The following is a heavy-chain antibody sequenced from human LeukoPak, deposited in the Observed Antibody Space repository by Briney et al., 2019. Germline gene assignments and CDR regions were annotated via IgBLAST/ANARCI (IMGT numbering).Heavy chain of an antibody. CDR2: INPSGGST. V-gene: IGHV1-46*01. J-gene: IGHJ5*02. D-gene: IGHD3-3*01. Sequence: ASVTVSCKASGYTFTSYYMHWVRQAPGQGLEWMGLINPSGGSTSYAQKFQGRVTMTRDTSTSTVYMELSSLRSEDTAVYYCAREYGTLYDFWSGYYIAWGQGTLVTVSS. CDR3: AREYGTLYDFWSGYYIA. CDR1: GYTFTSYY.